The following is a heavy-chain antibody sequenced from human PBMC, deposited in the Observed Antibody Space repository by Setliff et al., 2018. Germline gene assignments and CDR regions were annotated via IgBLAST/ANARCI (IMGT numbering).Heavy chain of an antibody. D-gene: IGHD3-3*01. CDR3: ASHPRVTIFGVVAFDY. CDR2: MYSSGST. CDR1: GGSISRDY. Sequence: SETLSLTCTVSGGSISRDYWMWIRQPPGKGLEWIGSMYSSGSTYYNPSLKSRVTISVDTSQNQFSLKLSSVTAADTAAYYCASHPRVTIFGVVAFDYWGQGILVTVSS. V-gene: IGHV4-4*08. J-gene: IGHJ4*02.